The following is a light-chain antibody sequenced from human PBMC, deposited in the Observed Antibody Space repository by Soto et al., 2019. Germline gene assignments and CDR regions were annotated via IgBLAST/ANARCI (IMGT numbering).Light chain of an antibody. J-gene: IGKJ5*01. CDR3: QQRSNWPIT. Sequence: EIVMTQSPATLSVSPGERATLSCGATHSVRNKLAWYQQKPGQAPRLLIYDASNRATGIPARFSGSGSGTDFTLTISSLEPEDFAVYYCQQRSNWPITFGQGTRLEI. CDR1: HSVRNK. CDR2: DAS. V-gene: IGKV3-11*01.